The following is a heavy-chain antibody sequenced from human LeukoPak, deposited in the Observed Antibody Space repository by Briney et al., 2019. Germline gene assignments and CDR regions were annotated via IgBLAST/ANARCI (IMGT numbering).Heavy chain of an antibody. CDR3: ARQNDFRLDY. J-gene: IGHJ4*02. CDR2: IYPGDSDT. Sequence: PGGSLRLSSKGSGYTFSSYWIGWVRQMPGKGLEWMGIIYPGDSDTRYSPSLQGQVTISVDTSIGTAYLQWSSLKASDTAIYYCARQNDFRLDYWGQGTLVTVSS. V-gene: IGHV5-51*01. D-gene: IGHD3-3*01. CDR1: GYTFSSYW.